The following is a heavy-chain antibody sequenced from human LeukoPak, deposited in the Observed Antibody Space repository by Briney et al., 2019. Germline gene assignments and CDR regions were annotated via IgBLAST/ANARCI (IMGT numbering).Heavy chain of an antibody. CDR2: ISGNGVST. J-gene: IGHJ4*02. CDR1: GFTFSNYP. V-gene: IGHV3-64*01. D-gene: IGHD5-18*01. CDR3: ARDIIQLWSGVDY. Sequence: GGSLRLSCAASGFTFSNYPMHWVRQAPGKGLEHVSAISGNGVSTYYANSVKGRFTISRDNSQNTLFLQMDSLRAEDMAVYYCARDIIQLWSGVDYWGQGTLVTVSS.